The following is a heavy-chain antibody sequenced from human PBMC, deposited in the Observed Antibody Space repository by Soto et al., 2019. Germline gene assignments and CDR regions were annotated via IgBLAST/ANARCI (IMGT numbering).Heavy chain of an antibody. Sequence: SETLSLTCTVSGGTISSSSYYWGWIRQPPGKGLEWIGSIYYSGNTYYNPSLKSRVTISVDTAKNQFSLKLSSVTAADTAVYYCARLGGYCSSTSCYGYYGMDVWGQGTTVTVSS. V-gene: IGHV4-39*01. CDR3: ARLGGYCSSTSCYGYYGMDV. J-gene: IGHJ6*02. CDR2: IYYSGNT. CDR1: GGTISSSSYY. D-gene: IGHD2-2*01.